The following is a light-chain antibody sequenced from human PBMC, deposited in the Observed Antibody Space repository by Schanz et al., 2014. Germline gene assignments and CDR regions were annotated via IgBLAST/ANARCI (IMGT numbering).Light chain of an antibody. CDR2: GAS. CDR3: QQYNNWPQA. Sequence: EIVLTQSPGTLSLSLGEGATLSCRASQSVFNNYLAWFQQKPGQAPRLLIYGASSRATGIPDRFSGSGSETDFTLTISRLEPEDFAVYYCQQYNNWPQAFGQGT. CDR1: QSVFNNY. J-gene: IGKJ1*01. V-gene: IGKV3-20*01.